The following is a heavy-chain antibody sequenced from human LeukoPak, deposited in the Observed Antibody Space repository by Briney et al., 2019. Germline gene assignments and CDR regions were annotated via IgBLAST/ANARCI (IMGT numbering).Heavy chain of an antibody. J-gene: IGHJ6*03. V-gene: IGHV4-59*01. Sequence: SETLPLTCTVSGGSISSYYWSWIRQPPGKGLEWIGYIYYSGSTNYNPSLRSRVTISVDTSKNQFSLKLSSVTAADTAVYYCARINRFTIFGVDPYYYYMDVWGKGTTVTVSS. CDR3: ARINRFTIFGVDPYYYYMDV. CDR2: IYYSGST. CDR1: GGSISSYY. D-gene: IGHD3-3*01.